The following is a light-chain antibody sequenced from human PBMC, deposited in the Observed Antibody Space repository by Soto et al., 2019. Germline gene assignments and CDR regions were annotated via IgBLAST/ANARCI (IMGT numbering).Light chain of an antibody. J-gene: IGKJ1*01. CDR1: QSVSSN. CDR2: GAS. V-gene: IGKV3D-15*01. Sequence: DIVLTQSPATLSVSPGERATLSCRASQSVSSNLAWYQHKPGQAPRLLIYGASTRATGIPARFSGSGSGTDFTLTISSLQPEDFAIYYCQQYNNWPPWTFGQGTKVDIK. CDR3: QQYNNWPPWT.